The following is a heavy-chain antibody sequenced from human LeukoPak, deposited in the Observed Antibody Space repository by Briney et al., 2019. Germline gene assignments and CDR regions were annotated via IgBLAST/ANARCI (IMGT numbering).Heavy chain of an antibody. D-gene: IGHD2-15*01. CDR3: ARCSGGSWPYYYYYYYMDV. CDR2: INHSGST. Sequence: SETLSLTCAVYGGSFSGYYWSWIRQPPGKGLEWIGEINHSGSTNYNPSLKSRVTISVDTSKNQFSLKLSSVTAADTAVYYCARCSGGSWPYYYYYYYMDVWGKGTTVTVSS. CDR1: GGSFSGYY. J-gene: IGHJ6*03. V-gene: IGHV4-34*01.